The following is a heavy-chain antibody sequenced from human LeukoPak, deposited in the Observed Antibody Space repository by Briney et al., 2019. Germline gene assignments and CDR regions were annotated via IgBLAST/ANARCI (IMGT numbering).Heavy chain of an antibody. CDR1: GYSFASYW. CDR2: IYPGDSDT. Sequence: GESLKISCKGSGYSFASYWIGWVRQLPGKGLEWMGIIYPGDSDTRYSPSFQGQVTISADKSISTAYLQWSSLKASDTAMYYCARHESCSNGVCYQINSWGQGTLVTVSS. D-gene: IGHD2-8*01. CDR3: ARHESCSNGVCYQINS. J-gene: IGHJ4*02. V-gene: IGHV5-51*01.